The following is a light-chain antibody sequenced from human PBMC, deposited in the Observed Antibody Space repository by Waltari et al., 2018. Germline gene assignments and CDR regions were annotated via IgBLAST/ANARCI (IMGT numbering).Light chain of an antibody. J-gene: IGLJ2*01. CDR1: SSHVGGYNS. CDR3: SSQSSDNVVL. Sequence: QYALTQPASVSGSPGQSITISCTGTSSHVGGYNSVSWYQDHPGQAPKVIIYDVSDRPSGISERFSGSKSGNTASLTISGLQAEDEADYYCSSQSSDNVVLFGGGTKLTVL. CDR2: DVS. V-gene: IGLV2-14*03.